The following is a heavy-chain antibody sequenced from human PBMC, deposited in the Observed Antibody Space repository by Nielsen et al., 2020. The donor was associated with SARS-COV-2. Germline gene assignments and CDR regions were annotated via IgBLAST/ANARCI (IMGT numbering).Heavy chain of an antibody. CDR1: GFTFDDYA. CDR3: AKDIVGAAYWYFDL. D-gene: IGHD6-19*01. V-gene: IGHV3-9*01. Sequence: SLKISCAASGFTFDDYAMHWVRQAPGKGLEWVSGISWNSGSIGYADSVKGRFTISRDNAKNSLYLQMNSLRAEDTALYYCAKDIVGAAYWYFDLWGRGTLVTVS. J-gene: IGHJ2*01. CDR2: ISWNSGSI.